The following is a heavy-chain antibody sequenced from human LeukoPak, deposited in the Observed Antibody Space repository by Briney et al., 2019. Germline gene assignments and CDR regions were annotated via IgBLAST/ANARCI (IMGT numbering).Heavy chain of an antibody. CDR1: GGSISSSSYY. CDR2: INYSGST. V-gene: IGHV4-39*01. J-gene: IGHJ4*02. D-gene: IGHD2-8*01. Sequence: SPSETLSLTCTVSGGSISSSSYYWGWIRQPPGKGLEWIGSINYSGSTYYNPSLKSRVTISVDTSKNQFSLKLSSVTAADTAVYYCARRRFVRGPDVVNPFDYWGQGTLVTVSS. CDR3: ARRRFVRGPDVVNPFDY.